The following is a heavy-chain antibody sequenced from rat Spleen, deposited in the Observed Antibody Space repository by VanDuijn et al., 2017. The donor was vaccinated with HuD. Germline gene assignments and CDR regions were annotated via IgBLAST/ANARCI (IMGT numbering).Heavy chain of an antibody. V-gene: IGHV5-20*01. CDR2: ISYDGSST. D-gene: IGHD1-4*01. Sequence: EVQLVESDGGLVQPGRSLKLSCAASGFTFSDYYVAWVRQAPTKGLEWVATISYDGSSTYYRDSVKGRFTISRDNAKSSLYLQMNSLRSEDTATYYCTRVTGSLDYWGQGVMVTVSS. CDR3: TRVTGSLDY. CDR1: GFTFSDYY. J-gene: IGHJ2*01.